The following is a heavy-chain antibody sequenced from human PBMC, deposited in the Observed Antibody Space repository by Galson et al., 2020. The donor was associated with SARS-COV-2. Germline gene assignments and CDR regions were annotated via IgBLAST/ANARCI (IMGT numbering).Heavy chain of an antibody. J-gene: IGHJ4*02. Sequence: GASVKVFCKASGYTFTRYGISWVRQAPGQGLEWMGWISGYNGETTYAQKLQGRVTMTTDTSTSTVYMELRSLRSDDTAVYYCAREGADYISGSYYNYLDYWGQGTLVSVSS. CDR1: GYTFTRYG. CDR2: ISGYNGET. V-gene: IGHV1-18*04. D-gene: IGHD3-10*01. CDR3: AREGADYISGSYYNYLDY.